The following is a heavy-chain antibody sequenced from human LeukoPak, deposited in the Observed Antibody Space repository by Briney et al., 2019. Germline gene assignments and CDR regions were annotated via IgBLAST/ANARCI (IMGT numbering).Heavy chain of an antibody. Sequence: ASVKVSCKASGYTFTGYYMHWVRQAPGQGLEWMGWINPNSGGTNYAQKFQGWVTMTRDTSISTAYMELSSLRSEDTAVYYCARVKSGRGQQLVRDNWFAPWGQGTLVTVSS. CDR2: INPNSGGT. J-gene: IGHJ5*02. CDR1: GYTFTGYY. CDR3: ARVKSGRGQQLVRDNWFAP. D-gene: IGHD6-13*01. V-gene: IGHV1-2*04.